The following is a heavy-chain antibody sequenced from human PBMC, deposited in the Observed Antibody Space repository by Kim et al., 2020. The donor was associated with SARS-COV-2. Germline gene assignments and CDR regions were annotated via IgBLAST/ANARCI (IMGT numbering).Heavy chain of an antibody. J-gene: IGHJ6*02. Sequence: SVKVSCKASGGTFSSYAISWVRQAPGQGLEWMGRIIPILGIANYAQKFQGRVTITADKSTSTAYMELSSLRSEDTAVYYCARDQSSYYYDSSGLFPHMDVWGQGTTVTVSS. CDR3: ARDQSSYYYDSSGLFPHMDV. CDR2: IIPILGIA. V-gene: IGHV1-69*04. CDR1: GGTFSSYA. D-gene: IGHD3-22*01.